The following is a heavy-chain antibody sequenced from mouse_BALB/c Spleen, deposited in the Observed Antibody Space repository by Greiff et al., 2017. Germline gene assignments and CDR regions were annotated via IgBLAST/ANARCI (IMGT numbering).Heavy chain of an antibody. V-gene: IGHV5-9-4*01. Sequence: KLVESGGGLVKPGGSLKLSCAASGFTFSSYAMSWVRQSPEKRLEWVAEISSGGSYTYYPDTVTGRFTISRDNAKNTLYLEMSSLRSEDTAMYYCAPRYDGFAYWGQGTLVTVSA. J-gene: IGHJ3*01. CDR1: GFTFSSYA. D-gene: IGHD2-14*01. CDR2: ISSGGSYT. CDR3: APRYDGFAY.